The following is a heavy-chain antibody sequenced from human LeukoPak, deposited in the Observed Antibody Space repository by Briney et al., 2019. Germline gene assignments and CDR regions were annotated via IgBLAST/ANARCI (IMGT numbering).Heavy chain of an antibody. CDR2: IYSSGST. Sequence: GGSLRLSCAASGFTVSSNYMSWVRQAPGKGLEWVSVIYSSGSTYYADSVKGRFTISRDNSKNTLYLHMNSLRAEDTAAYYCARGVYGSGSSFDYWGQGTLVTVSS. D-gene: IGHD3-10*01. CDR1: GFTVSSNY. V-gene: IGHV3-66*01. CDR3: ARGVYGSGSSFDY. J-gene: IGHJ4*02.